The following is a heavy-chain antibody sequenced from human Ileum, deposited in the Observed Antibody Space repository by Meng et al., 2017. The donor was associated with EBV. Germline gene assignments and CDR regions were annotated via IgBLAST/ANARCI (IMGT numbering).Heavy chain of an antibody. CDR1: SDYDKSDRYY. V-gene: IGHV4-61*01. Sequence: EGWGGGLARPSETVSHNCTVYSDYDKSDRYYWRWLRQTSGEGLVWIRYILYSGETKYNPSLTNRYNRPIDTSRHQVSLKLDSVTDAGLSLYYCVKATSQGFRELLAFIWGKGSLVTVSS. D-gene: IGHD3-10*01. CDR3: VKATSQGFRELLAFI. J-gene: IGHJ4*02. CDR2: ILYSGET.